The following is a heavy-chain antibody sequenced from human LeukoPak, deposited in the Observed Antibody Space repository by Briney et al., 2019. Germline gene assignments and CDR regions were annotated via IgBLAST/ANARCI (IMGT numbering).Heavy chain of an antibody. CDR1: GGSISSYY. CDR2: IYYSGST. Sequence: PSETLSLTCTVSGGSISSYYWSWIRQPPGKGLECIGYIYYSGSTNYNPSLKSRVTISVDTSKNQFSLKLSSVTAADTAVYYCARQRFGMDVWGKGSTVTVSS. J-gene: IGHJ6*04. V-gene: IGHV4-59*08. CDR3: ARQRFGMDV.